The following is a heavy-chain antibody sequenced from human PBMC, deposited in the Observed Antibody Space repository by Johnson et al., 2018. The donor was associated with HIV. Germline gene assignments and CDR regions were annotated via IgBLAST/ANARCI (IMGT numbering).Heavy chain of an antibody. J-gene: IGHJ3*02. D-gene: IGHD2-21*02. CDR2: IYSGGST. Sequence: QVQLVESGGGVAQPGGSLRLSCVASGFTFSSYGMHWVRQAPGKGLEWVSVIYSGGSTYYADSVKGRFTISRDNSKNTLYLQMNSLRAEDTAVYYCAKDLVVTAPGAFDIWGQGTMVTVSS. V-gene: IGHV3-NL1*01. CDR1: GFTFSSYG. CDR3: AKDLVVTAPGAFDI.